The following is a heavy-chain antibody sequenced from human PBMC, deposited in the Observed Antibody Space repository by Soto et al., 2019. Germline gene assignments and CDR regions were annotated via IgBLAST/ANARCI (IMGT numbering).Heavy chain of an antibody. CDR2: ISSSSRYI. V-gene: IGHV3-21*01. CDR3: ARDTGRPSDSYGMDA. Sequence: GVLRLSWAASGFIFTSYSMNWVRQAPGKGLEWVSSISSSSRYIYYADSGKGRVTISRDNAKNSLYLQMSSLRAEDTAVYYCARDTGRPSDSYGMDAWGQGTPVTVSS. J-gene: IGHJ6*02. CDR1: GFIFTSYS. D-gene: IGHD2-8*02.